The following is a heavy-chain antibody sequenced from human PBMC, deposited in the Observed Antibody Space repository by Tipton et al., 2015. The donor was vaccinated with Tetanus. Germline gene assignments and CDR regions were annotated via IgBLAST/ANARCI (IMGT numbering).Heavy chain of an antibody. V-gene: IGHV3-11*01. CDR2: ISCDGTIT. Sequence: QLVQSGGNLVKPGGAMRLSCAASGFRFSDYYMSWIRQAPGKGLEWASYISCDGTITYYADSVTGRFTISRDNAKDSLSLQMNSLSPGDTAVYYCVGAAMVPGGFGHWGQGSLVTVSS. D-gene: IGHD5-18*01. J-gene: IGHJ4*02. CDR1: GFRFSDYY. CDR3: VGAAMVPGGFGH.